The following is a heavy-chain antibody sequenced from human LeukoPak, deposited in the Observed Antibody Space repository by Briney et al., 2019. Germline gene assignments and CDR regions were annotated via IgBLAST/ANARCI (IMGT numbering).Heavy chain of an antibody. V-gene: IGHV4-59*01. D-gene: IGHD6-19*01. Sequence: SETLSLTCTVSGGSISSYYWTWIRQPPGKGLEWIGYIYYSGSTNYNPSLKSRVTISVDTSKNQFSLKLSSVTAADTAVYYCARGPPFYSSGWYVDYWGQGTLVTVSS. CDR3: ARGPPFYSSGWYVDY. CDR2: IYYSGST. CDR1: GGSISSYY. J-gene: IGHJ4*02.